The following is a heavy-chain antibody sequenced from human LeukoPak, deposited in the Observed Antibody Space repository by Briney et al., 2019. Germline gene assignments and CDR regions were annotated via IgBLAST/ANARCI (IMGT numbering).Heavy chain of an antibody. V-gene: IGHV4-59*01. D-gene: IGHD6-19*01. CDR1: GGSISSYY. CDR3: ARSSGWNDAFDV. CDR2: IHYSGST. Sequence: PSETLSLTCTVSGGSISSYYWSWVRQSPGRGLEWIGYIHYSGSTKYNPSLKSRVTISVDTSKSQFSLKLNSLTAADTAVYYCARSSGWNDAFDVWGQGTVVTVSS. J-gene: IGHJ3*01.